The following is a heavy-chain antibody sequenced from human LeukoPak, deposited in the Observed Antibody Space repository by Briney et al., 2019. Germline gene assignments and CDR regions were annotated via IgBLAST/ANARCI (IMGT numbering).Heavy chain of an antibody. V-gene: IGHV4-59*01. J-gene: IGHJ6*02. Sequence: PSETLSLTCTVSGGSISGYYWTWIRQPPGKGLEWIGQIHYSGKADYNPSLRSRITISVDTSKNQMSLKLNSVTAADTAVYYCARFGVYYDMGVWGQGTTVTVS. CDR3: ARFGVYYDMGV. CDR2: IHYSGKA. CDR1: GGSISGYY. D-gene: IGHD3-16*01.